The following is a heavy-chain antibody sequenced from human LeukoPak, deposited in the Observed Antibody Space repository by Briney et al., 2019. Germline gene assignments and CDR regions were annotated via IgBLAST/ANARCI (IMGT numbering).Heavy chain of an antibody. CDR3: ANLQGDSSSYHLDEA. D-gene: IGHD6-13*01. CDR2: IIPIFGTV. V-gene: IGHV1-69*06. Sequence: ASVKVSCKASGGTFSSYAISWVRQAPGQGLEWMGGIIPIFGTVNYAQKFQGRVTITADKSTSTAYMELSSLRSEDTAVYYCANLQGDSSSYHLDEAWGQGTLVTVSS. CDR1: GGTFSSYA. J-gene: IGHJ5*02.